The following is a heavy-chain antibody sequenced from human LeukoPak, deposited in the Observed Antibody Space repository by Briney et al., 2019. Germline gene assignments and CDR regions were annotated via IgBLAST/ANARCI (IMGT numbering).Heavy chain of an antibody. J-gene: IGHJ4*02. V-gene: IGHV5-51*01. CDR2: IYPGDSDT. CDR1: GYSFTSYW. Sequence: GESLKISCKGSGYSFTSYWIGWVRQMPGKGLGWMGIIYPGDSDTIYSPSFQGQVTISADKSISTAYLQWSSLKASDTAMYYCARTRMVRGVIIYSDYWGQGTLVTVSS. D-gene: IGHD3-10*01. CDR3: ARTRMVRGVIIYSDY.